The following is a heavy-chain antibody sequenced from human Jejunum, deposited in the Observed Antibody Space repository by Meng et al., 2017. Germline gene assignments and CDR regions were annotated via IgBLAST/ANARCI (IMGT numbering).Heavy chain of an antibody. CDR2: VYYSGHT. CDR3: ARVILYSGSYYFDF. J-gene: IGHJ4*02. V-gene: IGHV4-61*01. D-gene: IGHD1-26*01. CDR1: GASVSSDNYY. Sequence: SETLSLTFTVSGASVSSDNYYRSWIRQPPGQVLEWIGYVYYSGHTDYNPFLKRRVTISIDKSTNQFSLRLSSVTAADPAVYYCARVILYSGSYYFDFWGQGTLVTVSS.